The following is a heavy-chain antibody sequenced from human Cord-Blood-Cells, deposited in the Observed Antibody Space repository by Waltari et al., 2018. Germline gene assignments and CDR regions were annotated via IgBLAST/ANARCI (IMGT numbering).Heavy chain of an antibody. CDR2: TNPTSGCT. CDR1: GYTFTGYY. V-gene: IGHV1-2*02. J-gene: IGHJ5*02. D-gene: IGHD3-9*01. CDR3: ARILTGYYSFDP. Sequence: QVQLVQSGAEVKKPGASVKVSCKASGYTFTGYYMHWVRQAPGQGLEGMVWTNPTSGCTNISQKFQVRVNMTSDTSISTAYKELSSLRSDDTAVYYCARILTGYYSFDPWGQGTLVTVSS.